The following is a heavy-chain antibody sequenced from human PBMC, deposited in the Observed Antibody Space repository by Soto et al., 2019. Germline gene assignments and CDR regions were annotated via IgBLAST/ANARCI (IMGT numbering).Heavy chain of an antibody. Sequence: QVQLVESGGGVVQPGRSLRLSCAASGFTFSSYGMHWVRQAPGKGLEWVAVISYDGSNKYYADSVKGRFTISRDNSKNTLYLQMNSLRAEDTAVYYCANGLPPYYYYGLDVWGQGTTVTVSS. CDR2: ISYDGSNK. CDR1: GFTFSSYG. CDR3: ANGLPPYYYYGLDV. J-gene: IGHJ6*02. V-gene: IGHV3-30*18. D-gene: IGHD2-15*01.